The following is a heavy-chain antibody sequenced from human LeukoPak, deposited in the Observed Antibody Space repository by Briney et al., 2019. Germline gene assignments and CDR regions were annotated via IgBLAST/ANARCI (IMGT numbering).Heavy chain of an antibody. CDR3: ARAIMITFGAVIANNWFDP. V-gene: IGHV4-59*12. CDR1: GGSISSYY. CDR2: IYYSGST. Sequence: SETLSLTCTVSGGSISSYYWSWIRQPPGKGLEWIGYIYYSGSTNYNPSLKSRVTISVDTSKNQFSLKLSSVTAADTAVYYCARAIMITFGAVIANNWFDPWGQGTLVTVSS. J-gene: IGHJ5*02. D-gene: IGHD3-16*02.